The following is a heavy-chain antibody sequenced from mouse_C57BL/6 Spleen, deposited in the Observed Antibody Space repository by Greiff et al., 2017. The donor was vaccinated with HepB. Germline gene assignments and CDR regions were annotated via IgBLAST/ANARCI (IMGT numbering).Heavy chain of an antibody. CDR1: GFTFTDYY. CDR2: IRNKANGYTT. CDR3: ARYPHYYGITYAMDY. D-gene: IGHD1-1*01. J-gene: IGHJ4*01. V-gene: IGHV7-3*01. Sequence: KLVESGGGLVQPGGSLSLSCAASGFTFTDYYMSWVRQPPGKALEWLGFIRNKANGYTTEYSASVKGRFTISRDNSKSILYLQMNALRAEDSATYYCARYPHYYGITYAMDYWGQGTSVTVSS.